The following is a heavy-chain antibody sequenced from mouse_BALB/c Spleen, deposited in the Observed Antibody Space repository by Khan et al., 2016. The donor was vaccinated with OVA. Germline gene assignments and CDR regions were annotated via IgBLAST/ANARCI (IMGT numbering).Heavy chain of an antibody. CDR3: ARGNWQSYYFDY. V-gene: IGHV1S136*01. Sequence: VQLQQSGPELVKPGTSVKMSCKASGYRFTSYIIHWVKQKPGQGLEWIGYINPYNGATKYNEKFKGKATPTSDKSSNTAYMELSSLTSEDSAVYYCARGNWQSYYFDYWGQGTTLTVSS. D-gene: IGHD4-1*01. J-gene: IGHJ2*01. CDR2: INPYNGAT. CDR1: GYRFTSYI.